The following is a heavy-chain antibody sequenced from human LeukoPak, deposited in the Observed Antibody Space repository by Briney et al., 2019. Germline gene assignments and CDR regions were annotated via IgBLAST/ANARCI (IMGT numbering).Heavy chain of an antibody. CDR1: GYTFTSYG. J-gene: IGHJ4*02. CDR2: TTAYNGDT. V-gene: IGHV1-18*01. Sequence: ASVKVSCKASGYTFTSYGISWLRQAPGQGLEWMGWTTAYNGDTNYAQKFQGRVTMTIDTSTSTVYMELRSLRSDDTAVYYCARGGRTTNPDYWGQGTLVTVSS. D-gene: IGHD4-11*01. CDR3: ARGGRTTNPDY.